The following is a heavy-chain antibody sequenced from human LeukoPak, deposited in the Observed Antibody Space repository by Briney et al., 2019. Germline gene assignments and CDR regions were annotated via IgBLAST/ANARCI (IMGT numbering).Heavy chain of an antibody. Sequence: SETLSLTCTVSGGSISSYYWSWIRQPPGKGLEWIGYIYTSGSTNYNPSLKSRVTISVDTSKNQFSLKLSSVTAADTAVYYCARAAGGMDVWGKGTTVTVSS. V-gene: IGHV4-4*09. CDR1: GGSISSYY. J-gene: IGHJ6*03. CDR3: ARAAGGMDV. CDR2: IYTSGST. D-gene: IGHD3-16*01.